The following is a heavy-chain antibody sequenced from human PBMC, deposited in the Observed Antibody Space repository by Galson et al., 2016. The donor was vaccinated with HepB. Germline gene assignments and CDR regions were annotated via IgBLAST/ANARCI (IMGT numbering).Heavy chain of an antibody. J-gene: IGHJ4*02. CDR3: ARDYYNSTGYSYLDY. D-gene: IGHD3-9*01. V-gene: IGHV1-2*02. CDR2: INPKSGHT. CDR1: GYTFTGNY. Sequence: SVKVSCKASGYTFTGNYIHWVRQVPGQGLEWMGWINPKSGHTTYAEKFQGRITMTSDASIETVYLELTRLRSDDTATFYCARDYYNSTGYSYLDYWGQGTLVTVSS.